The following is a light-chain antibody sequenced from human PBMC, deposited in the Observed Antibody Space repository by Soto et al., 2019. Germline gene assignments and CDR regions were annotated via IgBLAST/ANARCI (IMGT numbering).Light chain of an antibody. V-gene: IGKV3-20*01. J-gene: IGKJ3*01. CDR1: QSVSSSL. Sequence: EIVLTQSPGTLSVSPGERASLSCRASQSVSSSLLAWYQQKPGQAPRVLIYDATSRATGIPDRFSGSVSGTDFTLTISRLEPEDFAVYYCQLYGDSLFTFGPGTKVDIK. CDR3: QLYGDSLFT. CDR2: DAT.